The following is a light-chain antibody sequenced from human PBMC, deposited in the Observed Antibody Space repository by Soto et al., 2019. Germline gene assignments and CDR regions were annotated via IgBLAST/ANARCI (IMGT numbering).Light chain of an antibody. CDR2: GAS. V-gene: IGKV3-15*01. CDR3: QQYNNWPRT. J-gene: IGKJ1*01. CDR1: QSVSSN. Sequence: EIVMTQSPATLSVSPGERATLSCRASQSVSSNLAWYHLKPGQAPRLLIYGASTRPTGIPARFSGSGSGTEFTLTISSLQSVDFAVYYCQQYNNWPRTFGQGTKV.